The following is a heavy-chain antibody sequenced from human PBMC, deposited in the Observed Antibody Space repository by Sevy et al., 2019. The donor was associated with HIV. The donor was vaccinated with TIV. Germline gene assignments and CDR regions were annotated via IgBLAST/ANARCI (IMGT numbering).Heavy chain of an antibody. CDR2: IWHDGRNK. Sequence: GGSLRLSCAASGFTFNFHGMHWVRQAPGKGLEWVAFIWHDGRNKYIADSVKGRFTISRDNSKNTLFLQMNSLTVEDNAVYYCARETDNSARWLDPWGQGTLVTVSS. D-gene: IGHD4-4*01. V-gene: IGHV3-30*02. CDR1: GFTFNFHG. J-gene: IGHJ5*02. CDR3: ARETDNSARWLDP.